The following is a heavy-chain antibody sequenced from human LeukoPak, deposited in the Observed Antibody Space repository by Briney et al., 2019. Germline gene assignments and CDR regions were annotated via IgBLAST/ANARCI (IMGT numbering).Heavy chain of an antibody. J-gene: IGHJ4*02. CDR1: GFTHSSYA. V-gene: IGHV3-23*01. D-gene: IGHD6-13*01. CDR3: AKGSASSRPYYFDY. CDR2: ITGGGSDT. Sequence: PGESLRLSCGASGFTHSSYAMTWVRQAPGKGREWVSGITGGGSDTYHADSVKGRFTGSRDNSKNTLYLQMNSLRAEDTALYYCAKGSASSRPYYFDYWGQGILVTVSS.